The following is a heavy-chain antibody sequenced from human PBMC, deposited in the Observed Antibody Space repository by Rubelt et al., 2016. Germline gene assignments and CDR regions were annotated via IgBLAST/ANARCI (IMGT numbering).Heavy chain of an antibody. J-gene: IGHJ6*02. D-gene: IGHD2-2*01. Sequence: EVQLVESGGGLVQPGRSLRLSCAASGFTFDDYAMHWVRQAPGKGLEWVSGISWNSGSIGYADSVKGRFTMSRDNAKNSLYLQMNSLRAEDTALYYCAKDLDCSSTSCYYGMDVWGQGTTVTVSS. CDR1: GFTFDDYA. V-gene: IGHV3-9*01. CDR3: AKDLDCSSTSCYYGMDV. CDR2: ISWNSGSI.